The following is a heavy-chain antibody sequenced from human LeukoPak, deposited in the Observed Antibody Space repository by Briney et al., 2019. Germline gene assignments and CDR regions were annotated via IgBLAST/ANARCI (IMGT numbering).Heavy chain of an antibody. CDR2: INHSGST. V-gene: IGHV4-34*01. CDR3: ARVTTVSDVEDYFND. J-gene: IGHJ4*02. Sequence: SETLSLTCAVYGGSFSGYYWSWIRQPPGKGLEWIGEINHSGSTNYNPSLKSRVTISVDTSKNQFSLKLSSVTAADTAVYYCARVTTVSDVEDYFNDWGRGTWSPSPQ. D-gene: IGHD4-11*01. CDR1: GGSFSGYY.